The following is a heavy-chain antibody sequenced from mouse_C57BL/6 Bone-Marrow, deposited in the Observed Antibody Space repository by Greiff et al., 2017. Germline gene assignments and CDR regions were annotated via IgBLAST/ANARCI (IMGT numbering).Heavy chain of an antibody. D-gene: IGHD2-5*01. Sequence: EVKLQESGPGLVKPSQSLSLTCSVTGYSITSGYYWNWIRQFPGNKLEWMGYISYDGSNNYNPSLKNRISITRDTSKNQFFLKLNSVTTEDIATYYCAGSYYSNYYAMDYWGQGTSVTVSS. CDR3: AGSYYSNYYAMDY. CDR2: ISYDGSN. J-gene: IGHJ4*01. CDR1: GYSITSGYY. V-gene: IGHV3-6*01.